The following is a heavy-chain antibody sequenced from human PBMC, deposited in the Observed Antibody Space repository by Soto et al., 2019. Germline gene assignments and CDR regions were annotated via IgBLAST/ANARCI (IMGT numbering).Heavy chain of an antibody. CDR1: GFTFSSYS. J-gene: IGHJ4*02. CDR3: ARDQGNSYAY. CDR2: ISSSSSYI. Sequence: SLRLSCAASGFTFSSYSLNWVRQAPGKGLEWVSSISSSSSYIYYEDSVRGRFTISRDNAKKSLYLQMNSLRADDTAVYYCARDQGNSYAYWGQGTLVAVSS. D-gene: IGHD6-6*01. V-gene: IGHV3-21*01.